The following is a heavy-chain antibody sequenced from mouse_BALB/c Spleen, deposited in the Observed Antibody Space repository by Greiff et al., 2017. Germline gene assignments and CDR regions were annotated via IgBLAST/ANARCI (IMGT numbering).Heavy chain of an antibody. V-gene: IGHV5-6-5*01. D-gene: IGHD2-4*01. J-gene: IGHJ1*01. Sequence: DVMLVESGGGLVKPGGSLKLSCAASGFTFSSYAMSWVRQTPEKRLEWVASISSGGSTYYPDSVKGRFTISRDNARNILYQQMSSLRSEDTAMYYCARPGNYDYDDWYFDVWGAGTTVTVSS. CDR1: GFTFSSYA. CDR2: ISSGGST. CDR3: ARPGNYDYDDWYFDV.